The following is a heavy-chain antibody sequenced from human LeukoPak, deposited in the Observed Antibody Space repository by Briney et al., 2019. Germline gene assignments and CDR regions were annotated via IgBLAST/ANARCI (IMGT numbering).Heavy chain of an antibody. D-gene: IGHD5-18*01. V-gene: IGHV1-2*02. J-gene: IGHJ5*02. Sequence: ASVTVSCKASGYTFTGYYMHWVRQAPGQGLEWMGWINPNSGGTNYQGRVTMTRDTSISTAYMELSRLRSDDTAVYYCARAFALGGAMVTSYWFDPWGQGTLVTVSS. CDR2: INPNSGGT. CDR3: ARAFALGGAMVTSYWFDP. CDR1: GYTFTGYY.